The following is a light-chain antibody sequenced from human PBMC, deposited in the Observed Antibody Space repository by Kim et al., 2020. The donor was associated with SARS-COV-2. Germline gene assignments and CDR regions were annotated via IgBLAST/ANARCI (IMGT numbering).Light chain of an antibody. J-gene: IGLJ1*01. V-gene: IGLV3-9*01. CDR2: RDS. CDR1: NIGSKK. CDR3: QVWDSSTYV. Sequence: EAQGKTARITGGGNNIGSKKVHWYQQKPGQAPVLVIYRDSNRPSGIPERFSGSNSGNTATLTISRAQAGDEADYYCQVWDSSTYVFGTGTKVTVL.